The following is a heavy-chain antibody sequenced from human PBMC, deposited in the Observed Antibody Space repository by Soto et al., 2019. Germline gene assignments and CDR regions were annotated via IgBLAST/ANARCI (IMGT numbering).Heavy chain of an antibody. CDR1: GGSISSSSYY. CDR2: IYYSGST. Sequence: QLQLQESSPGLVKPSETLSLTCTVSGGSISSSSYYWGWIRQPPGKGLEWIGSIYYSGSTYYNPSLKSRVTISVDTSKNQFSLKLSSVTAADTAVYYCARHQSHSSSYVDPWGQGTLVTVSS. D-gene: IGHD6-13*01. J-gene: IGHJ5*02. CDR3: ARHQSHSSSYVDP. V-gene: IGHV4-39*01.